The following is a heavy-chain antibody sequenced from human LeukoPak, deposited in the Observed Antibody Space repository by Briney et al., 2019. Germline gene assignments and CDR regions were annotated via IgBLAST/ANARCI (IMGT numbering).Heavy chain of an antibody. V-gene: IGHV1-2*02. D-gene: IGHD6-13*01. Sequence: GASVTDSCMASGYTFIHYYIHWVRQAPGRQLEWMGWINPGSRDKRYGRRFQGRFNMTRDTSVSTAYMELSSLTSYDTAIYYCARELAAVGQKACDCWGQGAQVTVCS. J-gene: IGHJ4*02. CDR2: INPGSRDK. CDR1: GYTFIHYY. CDR3: ARELAAVGQKACDC.